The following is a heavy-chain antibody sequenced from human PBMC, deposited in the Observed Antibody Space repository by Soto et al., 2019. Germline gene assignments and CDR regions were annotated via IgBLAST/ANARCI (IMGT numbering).Heavy chain of an antibody. CDR2: IIPIFGTA. V-gene: IGHV1-69*06. J-gene: IGHJ6*02. CDR3: ARGGYSSLDCYYYGMDV. CDR1: GGTFSSYA. D-gene: IGHD6-13*01. Sequence: ASVKVSCKASGGTFSSYAISWVRQAPGQGLEWMGGIIPIFGTANYAQKFQGRVTITADKSTSTAYMELSSLRSEDTAVYYCARGGYSSLDCYYYGMDVWGQGTTVTVSS.